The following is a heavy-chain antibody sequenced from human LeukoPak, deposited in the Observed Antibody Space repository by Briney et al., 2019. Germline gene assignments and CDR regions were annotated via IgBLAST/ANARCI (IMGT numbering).Heavy chain of an antibody. CDR1: GFTFDDYA. Sequence: PGRSLRLSCAASGFTFDDYAMHWVRQAPGKGLEWVSGISWSSGSIGYADSVKGRFTISRDNAKNSLYLQMNSLRAEDTALYYCAKDSLPYCSGGSCYFQHWGQGTLVTVSS. D-gene: IGHD2-15*01. V-gene: IGHV3-9*01. J-gene: IGHJ1*01. CDR3: AKDSLPYCSGGSCYFQH. CDR2: ISWSSGSI.